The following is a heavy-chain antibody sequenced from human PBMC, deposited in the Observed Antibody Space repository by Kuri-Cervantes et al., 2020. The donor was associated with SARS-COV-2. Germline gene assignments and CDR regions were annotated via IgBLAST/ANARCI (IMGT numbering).Heavy chain of an antibody. CDR2: ISGSGGST. CDR3: AKDRLTVAGWDLPDPLYYFDY. V-gene: IGHV3-23*01. CDR1: RFTLNTYA. J-gene: IGHJ4*02. D-gene: IGHD6-19*01. Sequence: GESLKISCTASRFTLNTYAMSWVRQAPGKGLEWVSAISGSGGSTYYADSVKGRFTISRDNSKNTLYLQMNSLRAEDTAVYYCAKDRLTVAGWDLPDPLYYFDYWGQGALVTVSS.